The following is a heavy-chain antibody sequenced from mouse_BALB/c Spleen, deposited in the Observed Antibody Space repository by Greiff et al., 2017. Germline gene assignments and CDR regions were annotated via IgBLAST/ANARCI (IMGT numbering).Heavy chain of an antibody. CDR2: IRNKANGYTT. D-gene: IGHD1-2*01. CDR1: GFTFTDYY. Sequence: EVKVVESGGGLVQPGGSLRLSCATSGFTFTDYYMSWVRQPPGKALEWLGFIRNKANGYTTEYSASVKGRFTISRDNSQSILYLQMNTLRAEDSATYYCARGLTTATAYWGQGTLVTVSA. J-gene: IGHJ3*01. V-gene: IGHV7-3*02. CDR3: ARGLTTATAY.